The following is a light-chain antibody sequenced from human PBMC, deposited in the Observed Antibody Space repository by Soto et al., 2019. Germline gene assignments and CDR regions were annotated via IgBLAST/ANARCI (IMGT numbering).Light chain of an antibody. CDR2: EVT. Sequence: QSVLTQPAALSGSPRQSITISCTGTNSDVGSYNLVSWFQQHPGKAPKLVIYEVTKRLSGVSDRFSGSKSGNTASLTISGLQAEDGADYYCFSYAGDSVYVFGTGTKVTVL. J-gene: IGLJ1*01. V-gene: IGLV2-23*02. CDR3: FSYAGDSVYV. CDR1: NSDVGSYNL.